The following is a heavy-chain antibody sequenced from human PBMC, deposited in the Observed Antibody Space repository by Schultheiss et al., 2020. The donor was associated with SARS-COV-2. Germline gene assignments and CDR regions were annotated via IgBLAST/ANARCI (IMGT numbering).Heavy chain of an antibody. J-gene: IGHJ5*02. V-gene: IGHV3-30*03. CDR2: ISYDGSNK. CDR1: GFTFSSYS. CDR3: ARDGIRTAPGNWFDP. Sequence: GGSLRLSCAASGFTFSSYSMNWVRQAPGKGLEWVAVISYDGSNKYYADSVKGRFTISRDNAKNSVYLQMTSLRAEDTAVYYCARDGIRTAPGNWFDPWGQGILVTVSS. D-gene: IGHD2-21*02.